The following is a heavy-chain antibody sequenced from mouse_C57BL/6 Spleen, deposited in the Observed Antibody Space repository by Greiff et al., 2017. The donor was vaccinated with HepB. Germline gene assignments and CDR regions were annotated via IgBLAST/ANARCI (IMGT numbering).Heavy chain of an antibody. J-gene: IGHJ3*01. V-gene: IGHV1-64*01. CDR3: ARASNYPAWFAY. CDR2: IHPNSGST. CDR1: GYTFTSYW. D-gene: IGHD2-5*01. Sequence: QVQLKQPGAELVKPGASVKLSCKASGYTFTSYWMHWVKQRPGQGLEWIGMIHPNSGSTNYNEKFKSKATLTVDKSSSTAYMQLSSLTSEDSAVYYCARASNYPAWFAYWGQGTLVTVSA.